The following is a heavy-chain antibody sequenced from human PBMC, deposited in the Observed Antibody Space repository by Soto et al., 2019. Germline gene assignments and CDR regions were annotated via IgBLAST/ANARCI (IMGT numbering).Heavy chain of an antibody. J-gene: IGHJ4*02. CDR1: GGSFSAYD. CDR2: INHSGST. D-gene: IGHD2-8*02. V-gene: IGHV4-34*01. CDR3: ARDKITGLFDY. Sequence: QVQLQQWGAGLLKPSETLSLTCAVYGGSFSAYDWTWFRQPPGTGLEWIGEINHSGSTNYNPSLKTRVTISVDTSQNQFSLKLTSVPAADTAVYYCARDKITGLFDYWGQGTLVTVSS.